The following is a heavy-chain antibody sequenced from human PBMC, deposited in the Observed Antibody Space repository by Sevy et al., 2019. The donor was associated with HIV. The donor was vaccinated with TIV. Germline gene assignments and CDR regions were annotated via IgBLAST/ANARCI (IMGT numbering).Heavy chain of an antibody. CDR1: GGSINSDH. Sequence: SETLSLTYTVSGGSINSDHWNWIRQPPGKGLEWIWYVYYTGGTNYNPSLKNRVTISVDRTKNQFSLKLTSVTAADTAVYYCARRNDFDIWGQGTMVTVSS. CDR3: ARRNDFDI. CDR2: VYYTGGT. V-gene: IGHV4-59*08. J-gene: IGHJ3*02.